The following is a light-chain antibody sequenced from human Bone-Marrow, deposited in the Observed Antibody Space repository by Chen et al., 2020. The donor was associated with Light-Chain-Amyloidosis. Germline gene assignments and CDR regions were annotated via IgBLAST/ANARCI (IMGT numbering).Light chain of an antibody. CDR2: EVN. V-gene: IGLV2-14*01. Sequence: QSALTQPASVSGSPGQSITISCTGTSSDVGYYNYVSWYQQYPGKAPKLVMSEVNKRPSGVSNRFSGSKSGNTASLTISRLQAEDEADYYCSSYTSSSLPYVFVTGTKVTVL. J-gene: IGLJ1*01. CDR1: SSDVGYYNY. CDR3: SSYTSSSLPYV.